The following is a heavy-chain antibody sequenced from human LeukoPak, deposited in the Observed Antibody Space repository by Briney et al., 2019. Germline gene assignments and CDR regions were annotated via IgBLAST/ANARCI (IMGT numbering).Heavy chain of an antibody. Sequence: SETLSLTCTVSGGSISSSSYYWGWIRQPPGKGLEWIGSIYYSGSTYYNPSLKCRVTISVDTSKNQFSLKLSSVTAADTAVYYCARQHRSWRYYFDYWGQGTLVTVSS. CDR3: ARQHRSWRYYFDY. D-gene: IGHD6-13*01. V-gene: IGHV4-39*01. CDR1: GGSISSSSYY. J-gene: IGHJ4*02. CDR2: IYYSGST.